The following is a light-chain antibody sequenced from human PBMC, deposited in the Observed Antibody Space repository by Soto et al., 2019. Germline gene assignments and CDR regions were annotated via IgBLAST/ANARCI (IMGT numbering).Light chain of an antibody. CDR1: SSDVGGYNY. V-gene: IGLV2-14*01. CDR3: SSYTSSSTLV. CDR2: EVG. Sequence: QSALTQPASVSGSPGQSITISCTGTSSDVGGYNYVYWYQQHPGKAPKIMIYEVGHRPSGVSNRFSGSKSGYTASLTISGLQAEDEADYYCSSYTSSSTLVFGTGTKVTVL. J-gene: IGLJ1*01.